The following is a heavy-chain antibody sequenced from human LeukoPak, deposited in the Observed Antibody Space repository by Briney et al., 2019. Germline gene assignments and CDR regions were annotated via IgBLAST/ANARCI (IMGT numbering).Heavy chain of an antibody. D-gene: IGHD1-26*01. Sequence: ASVKVSCKASGYVYTSHWMHWVRQAPGQGLEWMGVINPSGTTTVYAQKFQGRVTMTRDTSTGTDYLELRSLRSEDTATYYCARDHSRTEGGTSFWWFDPWGQGTLVIVSS. CDR3: ARDHSRTEGGTSFWWFDP. V-gene: IGHV1-46*01. CDR2: INPSGTTT. CDR1: GYVYTSHW. J-gene: IGHJ5*02.